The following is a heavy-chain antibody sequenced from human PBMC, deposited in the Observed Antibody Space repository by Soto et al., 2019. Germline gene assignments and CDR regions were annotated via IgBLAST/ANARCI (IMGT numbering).Heavy chain of an antibody. J-gene: IGHJ6*02. CDR3: ARELHGRSYGMDV. CDR2: ITTAGDT. Sequence: EVQLVESGGGLVQPGGSLRLSCAASGFTFSNYDMHWVRQVTGKGLEWVSGITTAGDTYYPGSVKGRFTISREKAKNSLHLQMNSLSAGDTAVYYCARELHGRSYGMDVWGQGTTVTVSS. CDR1: GFTFSNYD. V-gene: IGHV3-13*01.